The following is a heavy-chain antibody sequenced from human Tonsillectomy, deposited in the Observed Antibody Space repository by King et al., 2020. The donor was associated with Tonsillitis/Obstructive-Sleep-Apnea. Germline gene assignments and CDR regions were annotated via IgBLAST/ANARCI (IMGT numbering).Heavy chain of an antibody. CDR1: GGSFSGYY. J-gene: IGHJ4*02. CDR2: INHSGST. D-gene: IGHD2-2*01. CDR3: ARGLGYCSSTSCTHTVTTNYFDY. V-gene: IGHV4-34*01. Sequence: VQLQQWGAGLLKPSETLSLTCAVYGGSFSGYYWSWIRQPPGKGLEWIGEINHSGSTNYNPSLKSRVTISVDTSKNQFSLKLSSVTAADTAVYYCARGLGYCSSTSCTHTVTTNYFDYWGQGTLVTVSS.